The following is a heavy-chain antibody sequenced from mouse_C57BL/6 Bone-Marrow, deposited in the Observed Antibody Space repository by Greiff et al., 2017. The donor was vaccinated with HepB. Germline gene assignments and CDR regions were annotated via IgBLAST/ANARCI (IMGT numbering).Heavy chain of an antibody. D-gene: IGHD2-3*01. Sequence: QVQLQQSDAELVKPGASVKISCKASGYTFTDHTIHWMKQRPEQGLEWIGYIYPRDGSTKYNEKFKGKATLTADKSSSTAYMQLNSLTSEDSAVYFCARRGDDGYYAYYFDYWGQGTTLTVSS. V-gene: IGHV1-78*01. CDR2: IYPRDGST. J-gene: IGHJ2*01. CDR1: GYTFTDHT. CDR3: ARRGDDGYYAYYFDY.